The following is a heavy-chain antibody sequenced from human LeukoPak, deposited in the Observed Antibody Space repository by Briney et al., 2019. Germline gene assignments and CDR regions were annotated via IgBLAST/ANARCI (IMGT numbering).Heavy chain of an antibody. V-gene: IGHV1-69*13. Sequence: GASVKVSCKASGYTFTSYGISWVRQAPGQGLEWMGGIIPIFGTANYAQKFQGRVTITADESTSTAYMELSSLRSEDTAVYYCASIGGLAARSYYYYMDVWGKGTTVTVSS. D-gene: IGHD6-6*01. CDR1: GYTFTSYG. CDR2: IIPIFGTA. J-gene: IGHJ6*03. CDR3: ASIGGLAARSYYYYMDV.